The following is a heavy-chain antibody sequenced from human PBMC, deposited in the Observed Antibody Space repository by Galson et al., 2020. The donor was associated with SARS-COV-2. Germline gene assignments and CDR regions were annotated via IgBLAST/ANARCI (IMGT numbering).Heavy chain of an antibody. J-gene: IGHJ4*02. V-gene: IGHV3-33*06. CDR1: GFTFSSYG. Sequence: GESLKISCAASGFTFSSYGMHWVRQAPGKGLEWVAVIWYDGSNKYYADSVKGRFTISRDNSKNTLYLQMNSLRAEDTAVYYCAKDWGGTAMVTYYFDYWGQGTLVTVSS. CDR3: AKDWGGTAMVTYYFDY. D-gene: IGHD5-18*01. CDR2: IWYDGSNK.